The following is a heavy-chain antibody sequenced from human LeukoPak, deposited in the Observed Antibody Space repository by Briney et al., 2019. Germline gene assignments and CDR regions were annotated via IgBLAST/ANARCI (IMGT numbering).Heavy chain of an antibody. J-gene: IGHJ6*03. CDR3: AKALKLDYGDYYYYYMDV. CDR2: ISYDGGYK. CDR1: GFTFSSYA. Sequence: GRSLRLSCSASGFTFSSYAMHWVRQAPGKGLEWVAVISYDGGYKYYADSVKGRFTISRDNSKNTLYLQMNSLRAEDTAVYYCAKALKLDYGDYYYYYMDVWGKGTTVTVSS. D-gene: IGHD4-17*01. V-gene: IGHV3-30*04.